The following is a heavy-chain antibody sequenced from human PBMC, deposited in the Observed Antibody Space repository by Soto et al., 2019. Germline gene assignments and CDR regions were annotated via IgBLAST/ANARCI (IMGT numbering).Heavy chain of an antibody. CDR3: ARANCGGDYYSCDYYYGMDV. Sequence: EVQLVQSGAEVKKPGESLKISCKGSGYSFTSYWIGWVRQMPGKGLEWMGIIYPGDSDTRYSPSFQGQVTISADKSISTAYLQWSSLKASDTAMYYCARANCGGDYYSCDYYYGMDVWGQGTTVTVSS. CDR2: IYPGDSDT. J-gene: IGHJ6*02. CDR1: GYSFTSYW. V-gene: IGHV5-51*01. D-gene: IGHD2-21*02.